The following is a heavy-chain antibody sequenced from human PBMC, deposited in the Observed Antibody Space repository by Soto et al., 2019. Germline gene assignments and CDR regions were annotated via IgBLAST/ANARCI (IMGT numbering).Heavy chain of an antibody. D-gene: IGHD3-16*01. CDR2: IHGTRSII. J-gene: IGHJ4*02. Sequence: EVQLVESGGGLVQPGGSLKLSCAVSGFTFSSHAMNWVRQAPGKGLEWVAYIHGTRSIIYYADSVKGRFTISRDNAKNSLYLQMDSLRDEDTDLYYCARDARIADYDYWGQRTLVTVSS. V-gene: IGHV3-48*02. CDR3: ARDARIADYDY. CDR1: GFTFSSHA.